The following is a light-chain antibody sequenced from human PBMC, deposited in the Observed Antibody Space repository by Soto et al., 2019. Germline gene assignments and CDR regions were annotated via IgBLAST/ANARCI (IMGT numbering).Light chain of an antibody. V-gene: IGKV1-6*01. CDR3: LQDYRDTWT. CDR2: HAS. J-gene: IGKJ1*01. CDR1: QRVXSY. Sequence: IQLTQSPSSLSASVGDRVTITCRASQRVXSYLIWYEPKPGKAPKVLXAHASSLQRGGPSRLSGSGSGTDFTLTISSLQPDDVAKYYCLQDYRDTWTFGQGTKVDIK.